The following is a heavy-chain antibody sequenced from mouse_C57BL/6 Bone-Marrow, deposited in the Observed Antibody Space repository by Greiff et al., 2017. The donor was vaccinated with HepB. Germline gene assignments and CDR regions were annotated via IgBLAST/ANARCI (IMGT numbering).Heavy chain of an antibody. CDR3: AREGQLGYYAMDY. Sequence: EVKLVESGPELVKPGASVKISCKASGYSFTGYYMNWVKQSPEKSLEWIGEINPSTGGTTYNQKFKAKATLTVDKSSSPAYMQLKSLTSEDSAVYYCAREGQLGYYAMDYWGQGTSVTVSS. CDR2: INPSTGGT. D-gene: IGHD3-1*01. J-gene: IGHJ4*01. CDR1: GYSFTGYY. V-gene: IGHV1-42*01.